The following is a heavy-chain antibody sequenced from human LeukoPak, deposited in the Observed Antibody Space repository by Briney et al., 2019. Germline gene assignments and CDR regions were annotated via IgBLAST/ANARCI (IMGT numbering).Heavy chain of an antibody. J-gene: IGHJ4*02. D-gene: IGHD3-10*01. CDR3: ARDPSYYYGSGSYDH. CDR2: ISSSSSTI. V-gene: IGHV3-48*02. CDR1: GFTCSSYS. Sequence: PGGFLRLSCAASGFTCSSYSMNWVRQAPGKGLEWVSYISSSSSTIYYADSVKGRFTISRDNAKNSLYLQMNSLRDEDTAVYYCARDPSYYYGSGSYDHWGQGTLVTVSS.